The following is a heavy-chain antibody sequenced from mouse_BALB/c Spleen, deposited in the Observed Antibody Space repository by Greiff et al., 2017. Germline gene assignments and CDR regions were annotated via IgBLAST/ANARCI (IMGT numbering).Heavy chain of an antibody. CDR1: GFSLTSYG. Sequence: QVQLKESGPGLVAPSQSLSITCTVSGFSLTSYGVHWVRQPPGKGLEWLGVIWAGGSTNYNSALMSRLSISKDNSKSQVFLKMNSLQTDDTAMYYCARAPYGNYEGVDYWGQGTSVTVSS. CDR3: ARAPYGNYEGVDY. J-gene: IGHJ4*01. V-gene: IGHV2-9*02. D-gene: IGHD2-1*01. CDR2: IWAGGST.